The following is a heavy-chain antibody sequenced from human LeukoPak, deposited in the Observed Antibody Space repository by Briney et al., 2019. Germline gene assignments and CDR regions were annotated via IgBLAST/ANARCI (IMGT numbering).Heavy chain of an antibody. CDR1: GGSISSGDYY. D-gene: IGHD3-3*01. Sequence: SQTLSLTCTVSGGSISSGDYYWSWIRQPPGKGLEWFGYIYYSGSTYYNPSLKSRGTISVDTSKTQFSLKLSSVTAADTAVYYCATTYYDFWSGYEGDYWGQGTLVTVSS. J-gene: IGHJ4*02. CDR3: ATTYYDFWSGYEGDY. V-gene: IGHV4-30-4*08. CDR2: IYYSGST.